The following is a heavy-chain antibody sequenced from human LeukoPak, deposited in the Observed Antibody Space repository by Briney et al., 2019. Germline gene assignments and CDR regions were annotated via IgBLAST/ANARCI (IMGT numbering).Heavy chain of an antibody. J-gene: IGHJ4*02. CDR3: ARHVSPIVVVPAASTFDY. V-gene: IGHV4-39*01. CDR2: IYYSGST. D-gene: IGHD2-2*01. CDR1: GGSISSSSYY. Sequence: SETLSLTCTVSGGSISSSSYYWGWIRQPPGKGLEWIGSIYYSGSTYYNPSLRSRVTISVDTSKNQFSLKLSSVTAADTAVYYCARHVSPIVVVPAASTFDYWGQGTLVTVSS.